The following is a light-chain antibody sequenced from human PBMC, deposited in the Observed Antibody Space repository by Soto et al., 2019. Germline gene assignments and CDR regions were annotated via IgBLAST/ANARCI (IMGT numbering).Light chain of an antibody. CDR1: QVISTP. CDR3: LHHNTHPWP. CDR2: AAS. Sequence: ILLTQSPSFLAPSIGESVTITCRASQVISTPLAWYQVKPGTAPKPLIYAASTLESGVPSRFRGRGSGTEFTLPLSSLQPEDFATYYCLHHNTHPWPFGQGTKVDIK. V-gene: IGKV1-9*01. J-gene: IGKJ1*01.